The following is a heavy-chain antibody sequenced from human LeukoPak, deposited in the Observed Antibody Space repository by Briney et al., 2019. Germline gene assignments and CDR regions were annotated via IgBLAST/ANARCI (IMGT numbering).Heavy chain of an antibody. J-gene: IGHJ5*02. D-gene: IGHD2-2*01. V-gene: IGHV1-69*05. CDR1: GYTLTELS. CDR3: ASSSTSLKYFNNWFDP. Sequence: SVKVSCKVSGYTLTELSMHWVRQAPGQGLEWMGGIIPIFGTANYAQKFQGRVTITTDESTSTAYMELSSLRSEDTAVYYCASSSTSLKYFNNWFDPWGQGTLVTVSS. CDR2: IIPIFGTA.